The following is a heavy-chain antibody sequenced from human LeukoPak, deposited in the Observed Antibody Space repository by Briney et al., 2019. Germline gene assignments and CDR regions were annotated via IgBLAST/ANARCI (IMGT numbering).Heavy chain of an antibody. CDR1: GGSITSSSYH. CDR2: IYYTGTT. CDR3: ARGRPLYYDFWSGYSDY. Sequence: PSETLSLTCTVSGGSITSSSYHWGWIRQPPGKGLEWIGSIYYTGTTYYNPSLKSRVSIFVDTSKNQFSLKLSSVTAADTAVYYCARGRPLYYDFWSGYSDYWGQGTLVTVSS. V-gene: IGHV4-39*07. D-gene: IGHD3-3*01. J-gene: IGHJ4*02.